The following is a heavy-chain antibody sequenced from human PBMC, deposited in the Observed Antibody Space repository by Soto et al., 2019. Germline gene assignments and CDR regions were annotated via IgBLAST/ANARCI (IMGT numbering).Heavy chain of an antibody. Sequence: PSETLSLTCTVAGGSISSYCWSWIRQPPGKGLEWIGYIYYSGSTNYNPSLKSRVTISVDTSKNQFSLKLSSVTAADTAVYYCARHGEGYDYIWGSYRPRYIDYWGQGTLVTVSS. CDR3: ARHGEGYDYIWGSYRPRYIDY. J-gene: IGHJ4*02. D-gene: IGHD3-16*02. V-gene: IGHV4-59*08. CDR2: IYYSGST. CDR1: GGSISSYC.